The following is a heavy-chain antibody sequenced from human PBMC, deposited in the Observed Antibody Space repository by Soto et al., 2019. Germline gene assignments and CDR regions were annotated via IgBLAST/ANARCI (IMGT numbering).Heavy chain of an antibody. CDR1: GFTFSRCD. CDR3: ARVAFIAARIYYYYGMDV. J-gene: IGHJ6*02. V-gene: IGHV3-21*01. D-gene: IGHD6-6*01. Sequence: PGGSLRLSCATSGFTFSRCDMNWVRQAPGKGLEWVSFISSSASYMYYADSVKGRFTISRDNSKKSLYLQMNSLRAEDTAVYYCARVAFIAARIYYYYGMDVWGQGTTVTVSS. CDR2: ISSSASYM.